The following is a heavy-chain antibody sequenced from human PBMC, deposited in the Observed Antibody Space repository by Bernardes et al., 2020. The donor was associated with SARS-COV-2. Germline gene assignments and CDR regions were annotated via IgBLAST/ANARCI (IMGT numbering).Heavy chain of an antibody. J-gene: IGHJ3*02. V-gene: IGHV4-59*01. CDR1: GDSISSYY. CDR3: ARDGYYDILTGTYACDI. Sequence: SETLSLTCTVSGDSISSYYWSWIRQPPGKGLEWIWHIDYSRGTNYNPSLKRRGTISIDTSEKQFSLKLSSVTAADTAVYYCARDGYYDILTGTYACDIWGQGTMVTVSS. D-gene: IGHD3-9*01. CDR2: IDYSRGT.